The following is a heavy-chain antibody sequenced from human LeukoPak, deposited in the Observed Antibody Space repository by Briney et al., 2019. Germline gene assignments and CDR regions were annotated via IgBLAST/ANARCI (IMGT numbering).Heavy chain of an antibody. J-gene: IGHJ4*02. V-gene: IGHV3-15*01. CDR3: TTDYVWGTYRYFDY. CDR2: IKSKTHGGTT. CDR1: GFTFNNAW. D-gene: IGHD3-16*02. Sequence: GGSLRLSCAASGFTFNNAWMSWVRQAPGKGLEWVGRIKSKTHGGTTDYAAPMKGRFTISRDDSKNTLYLQMNSLKTEDTAVYYCTTDYVWGTYRYFDYWGQGTLVTVSS.